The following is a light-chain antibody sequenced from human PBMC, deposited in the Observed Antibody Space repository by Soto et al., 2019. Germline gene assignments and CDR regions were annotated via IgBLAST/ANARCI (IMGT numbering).Light chain of an antibody. CDR2: WAS. Sequence: DIVMTQSPDSLAVSLGERATINCKSSQSVLYSSNNKNYLAWYQQKPGQPPKLLIYWASTRESGVPDRFSGSGSGTDLTLTISSLQAEDVAVYYCKQYYSTPLTFGHGTKLEIK. CDR3: KQYYSTPLT. J-gene: IGKJ2*01. V-gene: IGKV4-1*01. CDR1: QSVLYSSNNKNY.